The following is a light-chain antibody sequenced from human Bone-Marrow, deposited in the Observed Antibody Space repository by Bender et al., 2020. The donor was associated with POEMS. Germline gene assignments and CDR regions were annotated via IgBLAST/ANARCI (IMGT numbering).Light chain of an antibody. Sequence: QSALTQPRSLSGSPGQSVAISCTGTSSDVGGYNSVSWYQQHPGKAPKLMIYDVSKRPSGVPDRFSGSKSGNTASLTISGLQAGDEADYYCCSYAGSYTLVVFGGGTKLTVL. CDR1: SSDVGGYNS. CDR3: CSYAGSYTLVV. J-gene: IGLJ2*01. CDR2: DVS. V-gene: IGLV2-11*01.